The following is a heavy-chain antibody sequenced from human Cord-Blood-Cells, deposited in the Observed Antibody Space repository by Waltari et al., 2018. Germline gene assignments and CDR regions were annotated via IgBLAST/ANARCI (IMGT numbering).Heavy chain of an antibody. V-gene: IGHV4-34*01. D-gene: IGHD6-13*01. Sequence: QVPLQQWGAGLLKPSETLSLTCAVYGGSFSGYYWSWIRQPPGKGLEWIGEINHSGSTNYNPSLKSRVTISVDTSKNQFSLKLSSVTAADTAVYYCARHAWDSSTFFDYWGQGTLVTVSS. J-gene: IGHJ4*02. CDR1: GGSFSGYY. CDR2: INHSGST. CDR3: ARHAWDSSTFFDY.